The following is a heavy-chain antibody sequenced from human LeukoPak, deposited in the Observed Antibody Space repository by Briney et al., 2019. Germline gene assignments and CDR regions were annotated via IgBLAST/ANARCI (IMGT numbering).Heavy chain of an antibody. J-gene: IGHJ4*02. V-gene: IGHV3-23*01. Sequence: GGSLRLSCAASGFTFSTYAMSWVRQAPGKGLEWVSAITDNSGSTYYAASVKGRFTISRDNSKNTLYLHMNSLRAEDTAVYYCAKVPHIVVLPASFLDYWGQGTLVTVSS. CDR3: AKVPHIVVLPASFLDY. CDR1: GFTFSTYA. D-gene: IGHD2-2*01. CDR2: ITDNSGST.